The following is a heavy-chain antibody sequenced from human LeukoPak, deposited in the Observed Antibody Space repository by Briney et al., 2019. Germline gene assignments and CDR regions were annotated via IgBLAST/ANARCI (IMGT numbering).Heavy chain of an antibody. CDR2: IRYDGSNK. CDR3: AKGRKVRGVTLYYFDY. Sequence: GGSLRLSCAASGFTFSSYGMHWVRQAPGKGLEWVAFIRYDGSNKYYADSVKGRFTISRDNSKNTLYLQMNSLRAEDTAVYYCAKGRKVRGVTLYYFDYWGQGTLVTVSS. J-gene: IGHJ4*02. D-gene: IGHD3-10*01. CDR1: GFTFSSYG. V-gene: IGHV3-30*02.